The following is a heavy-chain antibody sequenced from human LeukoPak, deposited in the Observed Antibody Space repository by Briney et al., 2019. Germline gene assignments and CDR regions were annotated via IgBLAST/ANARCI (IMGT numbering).Heavy chain of an antibody. D-gene: IGHD3-10*01. J-gene: IGHJ4*02. CDR2: ISGSGGST. Sequence: GGSLRLSCAASGFTFSSYAMSWVRQAPGKGLEWVSAISGSGGSTYYADSVKGRFTISRDNSKNTLYLQMNSLRADDTAVYYCANLEVSMVRASTFDYWGQGTLVTVSS. V-gene: IGHV3-23*01. CDR3: ANLEVSMVRASTFDY. CDR1: GFTFSSYA.